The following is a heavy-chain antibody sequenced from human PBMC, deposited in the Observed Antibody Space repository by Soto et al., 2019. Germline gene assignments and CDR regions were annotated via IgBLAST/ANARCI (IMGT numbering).Heavy chain of an antibody. Sequence: EVLLVESGGGLVQPGGSLRLACSVSGLSGSTFTSNWMHWVRQVPGRGLVWVSRINSAGSSATYADTVKGRFTTSREAAKSTVYLQMNSLRVEDTAVYFCASTTALADFDFWGQGTLVTVSS. D-gene: IGHD1-1*01. CDR3: ASTTALADFDF. CDR1: GLSGSTFTSNW. J-gene: IGHJ4*02. CDR2: INSAGSSA. V-gene: IGHV3-74*01.